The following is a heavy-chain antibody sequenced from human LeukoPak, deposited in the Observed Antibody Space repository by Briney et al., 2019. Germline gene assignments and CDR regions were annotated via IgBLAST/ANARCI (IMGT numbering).Heavy chain of an antibody. CDR2: ITYKGSP. V-gene: IGHV4-34*01. J-gene: IGHJ4*02. D-gene: IGHD2-21*02. CDR1: NGFDNYY. CDR3: AAYGGDWDFDS. Sequence: SETLSLTCAIYNGFDNYYLAFVRQPPGKGLEWIGEITYKGSPIYNPSLKSRVAISIDVSVRQFSLKLGSVTASDTALYFCAAYGGDWDFDSWGQGTLVTVSS.